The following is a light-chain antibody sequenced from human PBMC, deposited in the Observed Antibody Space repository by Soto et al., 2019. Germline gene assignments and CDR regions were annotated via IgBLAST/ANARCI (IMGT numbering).Light chain of an antibody. CDR3: YSAADNMGV. Sequence: SSELTQPSSVSVSPGQTARITCSGDVLAKKYARWFQQKPGQAPVLVIYKDSERPSGIPERFSGSGSGTTVTLTISGAQVEDEADYYCYSAADNMGVFGGGTKLTVL. CDR2: KDS. CDR1: VLAKKY. J-gene: IGLJ2*01. V-gene: IGLV3-27*01.